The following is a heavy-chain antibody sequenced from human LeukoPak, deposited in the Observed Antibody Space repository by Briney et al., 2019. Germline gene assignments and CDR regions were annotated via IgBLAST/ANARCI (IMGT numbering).Heavy chain of an antibody. Sequence: ASVKVSCKASGYTFTSYGISWVRQAPGQGLEWMGWISAYNGNTNYAQKFQGRVTITADTSTDTAYMELSSLRSEDTAVYYCATDPYCSSTSCYKGPYYYMDVWGKGTTVTVSS. CDR1: GYTFTSYG. D-gene: IGHD2-2*02. CDR2: ISAYNGNT. CDR3: ATDPYCSSTSCYKGPYYYMDV. J-gene: IGHJ6*03. V-gene: IGHV1-18*01.